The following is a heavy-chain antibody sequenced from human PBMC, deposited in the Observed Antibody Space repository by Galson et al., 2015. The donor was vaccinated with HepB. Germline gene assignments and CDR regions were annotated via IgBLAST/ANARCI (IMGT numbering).Heavy chain of an antibody. D-gene: IGHD3/OR15-3a*01. Sequence: TLSLTCPVSGGSIGTYYWSWVRQVPGKGLEWIGYVSYRGTTNYNSSLKSRVTISIDTSKSQFSLKPSSVTPADTAVYYCARYGLMNYFFMDVWAKGTTVTVSS. J-gene: IGHJ6*03. CDR3: ARYGLMNYFFMDV. CDR2: VSYRGTT. V-gene: IGHV4-59*01. CDR1: GGSIGTYY.